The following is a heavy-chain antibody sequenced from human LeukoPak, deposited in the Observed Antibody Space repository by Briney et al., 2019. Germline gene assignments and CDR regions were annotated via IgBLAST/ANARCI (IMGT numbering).Heavy chain of an antibody. V-gene: IGHV4-31*03. CDR3: ARDRDGYNNLDY. J-gene: IGHJ4*02. CDR2: IYYSGTT. CDR1: GGSISSGAHD. Sequence: PSETLSLTCSVSGGSISSGAHDWSWIRQHPGKGLEWIGYIYYSGTTYYNPSLKSRVTISVDTSKNQFSLKLTSVTAADTAVYFCARDRDGYNNLDYWGQGSLVTVSS. D-gene: IGHD5-24*01.